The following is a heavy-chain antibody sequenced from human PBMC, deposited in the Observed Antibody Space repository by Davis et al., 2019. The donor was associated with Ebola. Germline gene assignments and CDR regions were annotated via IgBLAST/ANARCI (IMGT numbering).Heavy chain of an antibody. CDR3: ARVYDFWSGYYGDDAFDI. J-gene: IGHJ3*02. V-gene: IGHV1-18*01. CDR2: ISAYNGNT. CDR1: GYTFTSYG. D-gene: IGHD3-3*01. Sequence: ASVKVSCKASGYTFTSYGISWVRQAPGQGLEWMGWISAYNGNTNYAQKLQVRVTMTTDTSTSNAYMELRSLRSDDTAVYYCARVYDFWSGYYGDDAFDIWGQGTMVTVSS.